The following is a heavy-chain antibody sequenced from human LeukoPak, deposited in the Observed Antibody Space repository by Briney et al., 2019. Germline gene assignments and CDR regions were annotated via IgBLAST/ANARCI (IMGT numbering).Heavy chain of an antibody. V-gene: IGHV3-23*01. CDR1: RFTFNTYA. J-gene: IGHJ4*02. CDR3: AKAPTKEEEWLLLNYFDY. D-gene: IGHD3-22*01. CDR2: ISGNGDIT. Sequence: GGSLRLSCAASRFTFNTYAVNWVRQAPGKGLEWVSAISGNGDITYYADSVRGRFTISRDNSKNTLYLQMNSLRAEDTAVYYCAKAPTKEEEWLLLNYFDYWGQGTLVTVSS.